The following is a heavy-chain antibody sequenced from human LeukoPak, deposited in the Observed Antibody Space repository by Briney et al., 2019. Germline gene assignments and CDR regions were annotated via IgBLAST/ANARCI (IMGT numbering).Heavy chain of an antibody. V-gene: IGHV4-34*01. D-gene: IGHD6-6*01. Sequence: PSETLSLTCAVYGGSFSGYYWSWIRQPPGKGLEWIGEINHSGSTNYNPSLKSRVTISVDTSKNQFSLKLSSVTAADTAAYYCASRRGLVYWGQGTLVTVSS. J-gene: IGHJ4*02. CDR3: ASRRGLVY. CDR2: INHSGST. CDR1: GGSFSGYY.